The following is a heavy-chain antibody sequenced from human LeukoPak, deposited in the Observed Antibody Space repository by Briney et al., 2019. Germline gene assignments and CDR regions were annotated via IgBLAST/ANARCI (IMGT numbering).Heavy chain of an antibody. Sequence: GESLKISCEGSGYSFSNYWLGWVRQLPGKGLEWMGIIYPGDSDTRYSPSFQGQVTISADKSISTAYLQWSSLKASDTAMYYCARVDYYDRSGYFDYWGQGTQVTVSS. D-gene: IGHD3-22*01. CDR3: ARVDYYDRSGYFDY. CDR1: GYSFSNYW. CDR2: IYPGDSDT. V-gene: IGHV5-51*01. J-gene: IGHJ4*02.